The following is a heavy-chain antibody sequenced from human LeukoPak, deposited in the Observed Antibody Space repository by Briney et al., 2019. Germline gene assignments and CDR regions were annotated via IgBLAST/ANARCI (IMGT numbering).Heavy chain of an antibody. Sequence: GGSLRLSCTASGFTFGDYAMSWVRQAAGKGLEWVGFIRSKAYGGTTEYAASVKGRFTISRDDSKSIAYLQMNSLKTEDTAVYYCTRVSTVAGSRGAFDIWGQGTMVTVSS. CDR3: TRVSTVAGSRGAFDI. V-gene: IGHV3-49*04. CDR2: IRSKAYGGTT. J-gene: IGHJ3*02. CDR1: GFTFGDYA. D-gene: IGHD6-19*01.